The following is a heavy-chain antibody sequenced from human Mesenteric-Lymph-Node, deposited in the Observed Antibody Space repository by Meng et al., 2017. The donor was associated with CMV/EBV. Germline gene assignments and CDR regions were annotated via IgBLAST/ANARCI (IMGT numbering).Heavy chain of an antibody. D-gene: IGHD6-19*01. CDR3: ARVGHSSGWPPDH. V-gene: IGHV3-7*01. CDR1: GFTFSSYW. J-gene: IGHJ4*02. CDR2: IKQDGSEK. Sequence: GESLKISCAASGFTFSSYWMSWVRQAPGKGLEWVANIKQDGSEKYYVDSVKGRFTISRDNAKNSLYLQMNSLRAEDTAVYYCARVGHSSGWPPDHWGQGTLVTVSS.